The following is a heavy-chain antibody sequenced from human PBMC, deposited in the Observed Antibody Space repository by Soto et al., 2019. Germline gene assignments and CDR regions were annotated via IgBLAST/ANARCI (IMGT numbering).Heavy chain of an antibody. D-gene: IGHD2-2*01. J-gene: IGHJ5*02. CDR1: GFSLSTSGVG. CDR2: IYWDDDK. CDR3: AHSLEAVVPAAHNEGWFHP. Sequence: QITLKESGPTLVKPTQTLTLTCTFSGFSLSTSGVGVGWIRQPPGKALEWLALIYWDDDKRYSPSLKSRLTITNDTXXNXVXXPITNLDPADTATSYCAHSLEAVVPAAHNEGWFHPWGPGPLVTVSS. V-gene: IGHV2-5*02.